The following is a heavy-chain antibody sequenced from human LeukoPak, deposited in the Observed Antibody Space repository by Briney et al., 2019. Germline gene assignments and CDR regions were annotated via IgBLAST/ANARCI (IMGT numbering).Heavy chain of an antibody. D-gene: IGHD5-24*01. CDR1: GHNLSVYH. V-gene: IGHV1-2*02. CDR2: FNGNGGGT. Sequence: GASVKVSCKTTGHNLSVYHVHWVRQAPGQGLKWMGWFNGNGGGTKYAQKFQGRVTMTRDTSIDTDYMELTSLISDDTAVYYCARDPLDGNFYFDYWGQGTLVTVAS. CDR3: ARDPLDGNFYFDY. J-gene: IGHJ4*02.